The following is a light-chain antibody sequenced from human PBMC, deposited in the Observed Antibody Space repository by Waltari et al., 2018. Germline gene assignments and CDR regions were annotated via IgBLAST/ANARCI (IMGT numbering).Light chain of an antibody. J-gene: IGKJ5*01. CDR2: GAS. CDR1: QSVSSN. Sequence: EIVMTQSPATLSVSPGERATISCRASQSVSSNLAWSQQQPGQAPRLLIYGASTRATGIPARFSGSGSGTEFTLTISSLQSEDFAVYYCQQYNNWPRGTFGQGTRLEIK. V-gene: IGKV3-15*01. CDR3: QQYNNWPRGT.